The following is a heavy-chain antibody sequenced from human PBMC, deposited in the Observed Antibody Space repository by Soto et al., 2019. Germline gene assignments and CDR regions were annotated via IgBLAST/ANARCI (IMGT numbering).Heavy chain of an antibody. J-gene: IGHJ6*02. CDR2: VSGTGNT. CDR3: ARADYEILTGSYAMDV. CDR1: GDSLGNSS. Sequence: QVQLQESGPGRVTPSDTLSLTCIVPGDSLGNSSCFWIRQPVGKGLECIGRVSGTGNTNANPTLNSRASMSIDTSKDQSSLRLRSVTAADTAVYYCARADYEILTGSYAMDVWGQGTTVTVS. V-gene: IGHV4-4*07. D-gene: IGHD3-9*01.